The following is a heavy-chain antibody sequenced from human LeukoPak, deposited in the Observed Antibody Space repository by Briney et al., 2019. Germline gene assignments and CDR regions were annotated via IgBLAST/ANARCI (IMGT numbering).Heavy chain of an antibody. Sequence: RPGGSLRLSCAASGFTFSSYWMNWVRQAPGKGLEWVANIKQDGSEKYYVDSVKGRFTISRDNAKNSLYLQMNSLRAEDTAVYYCATYYGFWSGYRYFDSWGQGTLVTVSS. CDR3: ATYYGFWSGYRYFDS. CDR1: GFTFSSYW. D-gene: IGHD3-3*01. CDR2: IKQDGSEK. J-gene: IGHJ4*02. V-gene: IGHV3-7*01.